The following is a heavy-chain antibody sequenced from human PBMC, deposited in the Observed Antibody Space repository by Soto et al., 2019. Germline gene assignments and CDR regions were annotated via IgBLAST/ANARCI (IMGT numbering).Heavy chain of an antibody. V-gene: IGHV1-18*01. D-gene: IGHD7-27*01. Sequence: ASVKVSCKASGYTFTSYGISWVRQAPGQGLEWMGWISAYNGNTNYAQKLQGRVTMTADTSTDTAYMELSSLRSEDTAVYYCATDGGFRNWVTYFHYWGQGTLVTVS. CDR2: ISAYNGNT. CDR1: GYTFTSYG. CDR3: ATDGGFRNWVTYFHY. J-gene: IGHJ4*02.